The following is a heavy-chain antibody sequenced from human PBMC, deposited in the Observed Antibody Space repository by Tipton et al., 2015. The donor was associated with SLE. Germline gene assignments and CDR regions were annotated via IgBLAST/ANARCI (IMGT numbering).Heavy chain of an antibody. CDR3: ARGRGLLDY. CDR1: GDSVNSDTYY. D-gene: IGHD2-15*01. CDR2: INHSGST. Sequence: TLSLTCNVSGDSVNSDTYYWSWIRQPPGKGLEWIGEINHSGSTNYNPSLKSRVIISVDTSNRQFSLKLNSVTAADTAIYYCARGRGLLDYWGQGTLVAVSS. J-gene: IGHJ4*02. V-gene: IGHV4-61*01.